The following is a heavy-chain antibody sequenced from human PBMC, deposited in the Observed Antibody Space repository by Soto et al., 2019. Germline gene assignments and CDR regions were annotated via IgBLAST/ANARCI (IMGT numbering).Heavy chain of an antibody. Sequence: GGSLRLSCAASGFTFSSYGMHWVRQAPGKGLEWVAVISYDGSNKYYADSVKGRFTISRDNSKNTLYLQMNSLRAEDTAVYYCAKELFRGTAMVRPPGWFDPWGQGTLVTVSS. CDR1: GFTFSSYG. V-gene: IGHV3-30*18. CDR3: AKELFRGTAMVRPPGWFDP. D-gene: IGHD5-18*01. J-gene: IGHJ5*02. CDR2: ISYDGSNK.